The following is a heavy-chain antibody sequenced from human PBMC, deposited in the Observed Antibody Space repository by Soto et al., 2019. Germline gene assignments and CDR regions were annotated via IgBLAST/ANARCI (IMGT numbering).Heavy chain of an antibody. V-gene: IGHV5-51*01. CDR3: ARRRSDYQSFYFDY. CDR2: IYPADSDI. Sequence: GESLKSSCTGSGYSFTTYWMGWVRQMPGKGLEWMGIIYPADSDIRYSPSFQGQVTISADKSTSTAYLQWSSLKASDTAMYYCARRRSDYQSFYFDYWGQGTLVTVSS. D-gene: IGHD4-17*01. J-gene: IGHJ4*02. CDR1: GYSFTTYW.